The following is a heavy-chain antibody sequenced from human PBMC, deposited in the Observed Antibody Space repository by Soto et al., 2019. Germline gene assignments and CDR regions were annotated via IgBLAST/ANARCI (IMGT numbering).Heavy chain of an antibody. D-gene: IGHD6-19*01. CDR3: ARDAEQWLVLERGYSAY. Sequence: QVQLVESGGGVVQPGTSLRLSCAASGFTFSSDALHWVRQAPGKGLEWVAVISHDGSEKYYADSVKRRFTISKDNTKNTRYLQMNSGRDEDTAAYYCARDAEQWLVLERGYSAYCGQGTLVTVSA. J-gene: IGHJ4*02. CDR1: GFTFSSDA. CDR2: ISHDGSEK. V-gene: IGHV3-30-3*01.